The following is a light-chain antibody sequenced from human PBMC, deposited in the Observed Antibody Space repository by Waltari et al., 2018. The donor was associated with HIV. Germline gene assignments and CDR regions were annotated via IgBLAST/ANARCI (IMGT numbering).Light chain of an antibody. CDR3: SAYTTYSPLAV. V-gene: IGLV2-14*01. CDR2: GVR. CDR1: SSDIVGYDY. J-gene: IGLJ2*01. Sequence: QSALTQPASVSGSPGQSITISCTGTSSDIVGYDYVSWYQQHPGKAPQLLIYGVRSRPSGGSNRFSGSRSGNTASLTISGLQADDEAHYYCSAYTTYSPLAVFGGGTKLTVL.